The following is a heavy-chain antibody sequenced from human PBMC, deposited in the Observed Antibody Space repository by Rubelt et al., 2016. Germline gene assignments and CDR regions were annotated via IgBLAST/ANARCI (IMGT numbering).Heavy chain of an antibody. D-gene: IGHD2-15*01. J-gene: IGHJ4*02. CDR2: IKQDGSEK. V-gene: IGHV3-7*05. CDR3: AREEVCSGGSCYSDFYFDY. Sequence: VQLVESGGGVVQPGQSLRLTCAVSGFSFTAYGMHWVRQAPGKGLEWVANIKQDGSEKYYVDSVKGRFTISRDNAKNSLYLQMNSLRAEDTAVYYCAREEVCSGGSCYSDFYFDYWGQGTLVTVSS. CDR1: GFSFTAYG.